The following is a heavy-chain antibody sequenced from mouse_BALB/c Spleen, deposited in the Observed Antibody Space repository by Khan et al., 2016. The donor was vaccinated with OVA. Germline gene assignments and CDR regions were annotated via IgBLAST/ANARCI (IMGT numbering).Heavy chain of an antibody. D-gene: IGHD1-1*01. Sequence: DLVKPGASVKLSCKASGYTFTSYWLNWIKQRPGQGLEWIGRISPGSGSTSYNEMFKGKATLTVDTSSSSPFIQLSSLSSEDSAVXFGAKSNYYGSSLYAMDHWGQGTSVTVSS. J-gene: IGHJ4*01. CDR1: GYTFTSYW. CDR2: ISPGSGST. V-gene: IGHV1S41*01. CDR3: AKSNYYGSSLYAMDH.